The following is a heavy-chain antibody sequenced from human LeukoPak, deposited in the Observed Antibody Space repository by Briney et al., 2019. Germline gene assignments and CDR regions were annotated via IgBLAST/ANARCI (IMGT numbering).Heavy chain of an antibody. J-gene: IGHJ4*02. CDR1: GGSISSSSYY. CDR3: ARLLRSGWYHY. Sequence: PSETLSLTCTVSGGSISSSSYYWGWIRQPPGKGLEWIGSIYYSGSTYYNPSLKSRVTISVDTSKNQFSLKLNSVTAADTAVYYCARLLRSGWYHYWGQGTLVTVSS. D-gene: IGHD6-19*01. CDR2: IYYSGST. V-gene: IGHV4-39*01.